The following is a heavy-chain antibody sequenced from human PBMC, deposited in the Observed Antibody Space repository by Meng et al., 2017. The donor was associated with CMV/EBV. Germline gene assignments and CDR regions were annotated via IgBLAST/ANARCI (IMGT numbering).Heavy chain of an antibody. J-gene: IGHJ6*02. CDR2: ISSSSSYI. CDR3: ARGGPTYYDFWSGYYPYGMDV. V-gene: IGHV3-21*01. Sequence: GGSLRLSCAASGFTFSSYRMNWVRQAPGKGLEWVSSISSSSSYIYYADSVKGRFTISRDNAKNSLYLQMNSLRAEDTAVYYCARGGPTYYDFWSGYYPYGMDVWGQGTTVTVSS. CDR1: GFTFSSYR. D-gene: IGHD3-3*01.